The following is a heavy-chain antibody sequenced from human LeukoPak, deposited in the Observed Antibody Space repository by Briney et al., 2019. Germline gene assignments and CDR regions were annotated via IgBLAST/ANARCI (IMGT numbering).Heavy chain of an antibody. Sequence: GGSLRLSCAASGFTFSNFLMTWVRQAPGKGPEWVSAISGSGGDTYYADPVKGRFTISRDNSKNTLYLQMNSLRAEDTALYFCAKKAQYNGNYPLDYWGQGTLVTVSS. CDR2: ISGSGGDT. D-gene: IGHD1-26*01. CDR1: GFTFSNFL. V-gene: IGHV3-23*01. J-gene: IGHJ4*02. CDR3: AKKAQYNGNYPLDY.